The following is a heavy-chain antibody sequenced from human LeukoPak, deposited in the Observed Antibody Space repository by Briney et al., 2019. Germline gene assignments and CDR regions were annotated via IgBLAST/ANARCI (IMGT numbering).Heavy chain of an antibody. CDR3: TRGAGWLIDY. CDR1: DDSISDYY. CDR2: FYNSGRS. D-gene: IGHD3-16*01. V-gene: IGHV4-59*01. Sequence: SSETLSLTCTVSDDSISDYYRGRIRQPPGKGLEWIGYFYNSGRSTYNPSLKSRVTISADTSKNHFSLKLNSVTTADTAVYYCTRGAGWLIDYWGQGILVTVSS. J-gene: IGHJ4*02.